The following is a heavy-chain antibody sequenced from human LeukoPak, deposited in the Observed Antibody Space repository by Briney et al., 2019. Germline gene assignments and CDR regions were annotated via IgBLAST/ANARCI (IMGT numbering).Heavy chain of an antibody. CDR2: INPNSGGT. Sequence: ASVKVSCKASGYTFTGYYMHWARQAPGQGLEWMGWINPNSGGTNYAQKFQGRVTMTRDTSISTAYMELSRLRSDDTAVYYCAGGIEFKWELLQYYFDYWGQGTLVTVSS. CDR3: AGGIEFKWELLQYYFDY. V-gene: IGHV1-2*02. CDR1: GYTFTGYY. D-gene: IGHD1-26*01. J-gene: IGHJ4*02.